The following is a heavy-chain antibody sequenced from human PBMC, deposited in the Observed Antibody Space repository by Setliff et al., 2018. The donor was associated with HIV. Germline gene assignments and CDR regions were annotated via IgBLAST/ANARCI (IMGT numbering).Heavy chain of an antibody. CDR1: GFTFSSYA. D-gene: IGHD3-3*01. J-gene: IGHJ5*02. CDR2: ISYDGSNK. V-gene: IGHV3-30*07. CDR3: VRVVTIFSTGPHFDP. Sequence: PGGSLRLSCAASGFTFSSYAMHWVRQAPGKGLEWVAVISYDGSNKYSADSVKGRFTISRDNSKNTLYLQMNSLRAEDTAVYYCVRVVTIFSTGPHFDPWGQGTLVTVS.